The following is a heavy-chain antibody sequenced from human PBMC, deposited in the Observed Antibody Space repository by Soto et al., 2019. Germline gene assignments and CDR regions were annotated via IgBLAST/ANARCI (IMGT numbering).Heavy chain of an antibody. CDR3: AKDGNWLDVYYDV. CDR2: VSASGRSR. V-gene: IGHV3-23*01. Sequence: EVQLLESGGGLVQPGGSLRLSCVGSGIEFSNYAMSWVRQAPGKGREWVSMVSASGRSRYHADSVKGRFTISRDNSKNTLYLHMTNLRAEDTAVYYCAKDGNWLDVYYDVWGQGTPVTVSS. J-gene: IGHJ4*02. CDR1: GIEFSNYA. D-gene: IGHD3-16*01.